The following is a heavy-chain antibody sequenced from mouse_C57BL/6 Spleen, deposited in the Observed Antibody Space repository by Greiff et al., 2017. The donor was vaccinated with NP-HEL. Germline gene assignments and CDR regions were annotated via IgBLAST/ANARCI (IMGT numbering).Heavy chain of an antibody. D-gene: IGHD2-2*01. V-gene: IGHV1-15*01. CDR2: IDPETGGT. Sequence: QVQLQQSGAELVRPGASVTLSCKASGYTFTDYEMHWVKQTPVHGLEWIGAIDPETGGTAYNQKFKGKAILTADKSSSTAYMELRSLTSEDSAVYYCTRDGDGYDGFDYWGQGTTLTVSS. J-gene: IGHJ2*01. CDR3: TRDGDGYDGFDY. CDR1: GYTFTDYE.